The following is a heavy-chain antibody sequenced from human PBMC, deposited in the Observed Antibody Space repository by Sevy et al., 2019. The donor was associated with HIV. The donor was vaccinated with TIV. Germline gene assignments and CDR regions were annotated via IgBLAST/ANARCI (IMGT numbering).Heavy chain of an antibody. J-gene: IGHJ6*02. CDR3: ARDRDYDASGYYDYYYGLDV. CDR2: IYSGGST. V-gene: IGHV3-66*01. Sequence: GGSLRLSCAASTFSVTDNYMSWVRQAPGKGLEWVSTIYSGGSTFYADSVKGRFTISRDNSKNTLYLQINSLRAEDTAVFDCARDRDYDASGYYDYYYGLDVWGQGTTVTVSS. CDR1: TFSVTDNY. D-gene: IGHD3-22*01.